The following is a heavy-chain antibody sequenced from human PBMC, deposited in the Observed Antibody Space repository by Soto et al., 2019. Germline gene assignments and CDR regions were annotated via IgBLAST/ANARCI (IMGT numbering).Heavy chain of an antibody. J-gene: IGHJ5*02. V-gene: IGHV1-3*01. Sequence: GASVKVSCKASGYTFTSYAIHWVRQAPGQRLEWMGWINAGNGNTKYSQKFQGRVTITRDTSASTAYMELSSLRSEDTAVYYCARDYVLGWFDPWGQGTLVTVSS. D-gene: IGHD3-10*02. CDR2: INAGNGNT. CDR1: GYTFTSYA. CDR3: ARDYVLGWFDP.